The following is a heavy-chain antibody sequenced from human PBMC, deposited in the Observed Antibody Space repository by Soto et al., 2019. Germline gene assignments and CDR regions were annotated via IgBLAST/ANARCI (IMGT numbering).Heavy chain of an antibody. Sequence: PSETLSLTCAVYGGSFSGGDWSWIRQPPGKGLEWIGEINHSGSTNYNPSLKSRVTISVDTSKNQFSLKLSSVTAADTAVYYCARAPRGNYGYPSYFDYWGQGTLVTVSS. CDR1: GGSFSGGD. J-gene: IGHJ4*02. CDR3: ARAPRGNYGYPSYFDY. V-gene: IGHV4-34*01. CDR2: INHSGST. D-gene: IGHD3-10*01.